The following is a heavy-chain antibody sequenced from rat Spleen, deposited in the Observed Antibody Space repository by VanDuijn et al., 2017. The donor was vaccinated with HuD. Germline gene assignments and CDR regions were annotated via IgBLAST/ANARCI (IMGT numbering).Heavy chain of an antibody. D-gene: IGHD4-3*01. J-gene: IGHJ3*01. CDR1: GFTFSNFD. CDR3: VRQDTSGYSNWFAY. CDR2: ISPSGVT. V-gene: IGHV5-25*01. Sequence: EVQLVESGGGLVQPGRSLKLSCAASGFTFSNFDMAWVRQAPTKGREWVTSISPSGVTYYRDSVKGRFTVSRENTERTLYLLVDSLRSEDTATYYCVRQDTSGYSNWFAYWGQGTLVTVSS.